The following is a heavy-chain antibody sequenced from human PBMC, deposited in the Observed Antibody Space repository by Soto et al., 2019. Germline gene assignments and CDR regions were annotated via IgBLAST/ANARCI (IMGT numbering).Heavy chain of an antibody. V-gene: IGHV3-30*03. D-gene: IGHD6-19*01. CDR2: ISYDGSNK. Sequence: PGGSLRLSCASSGFPFSSYGMHWVRQAPGKGLEWVAVISYDGSNKYYADSVKGRFTISRDNSKNTLYLQMNSLRAEDTAVYYCAIYSSGWYPLDYWGQGTLVTVSS. CDR1: GFPFSSYG. J-gene: IGHJ4*02. CDR3: AIYSSGWYPLDY.